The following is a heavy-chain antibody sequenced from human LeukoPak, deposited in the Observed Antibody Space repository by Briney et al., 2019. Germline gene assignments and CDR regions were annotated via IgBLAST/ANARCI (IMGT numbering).Heavy chain of an antibody. J-gene: IGHJ4*02. D-gene: IGHD2-15*01. CDR1: GYTFTSYA. CDR2: INAGNGNT. Sequence: ASVKVSCKASGYTFTSYAMHWMRQAPGQRLEWMGWINAGNGNTKYSQKFQGRVTITRDTSASTAYMELSSLRSEDTAVYYCARGYCSGGSCYTGLDYWGQGTLVTVSS. CDR3: ARGYCSGGSCYTGLDY. V-gene: IGHV1-3*01.